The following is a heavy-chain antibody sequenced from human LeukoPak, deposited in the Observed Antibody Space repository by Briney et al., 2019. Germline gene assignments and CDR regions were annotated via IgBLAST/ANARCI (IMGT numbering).Heavy chain of an antibody. CDR3: VRHISANTGYFDS. CDR2: IYYSGDS. V-gene: IGHV4-39*01. J-gene: IGHJ4*02. CDR1: GGSISSGSYY. Sequence: SETLSLTCTVSGGSISSGSYYWGWIRQTPGKGLEWIGSIYYSGDSYYNPSLKSRAALFVDTSRDQFSLDLSYVTAADSALYYCVRHISANTGYFDSCGQGTLVTVSS.